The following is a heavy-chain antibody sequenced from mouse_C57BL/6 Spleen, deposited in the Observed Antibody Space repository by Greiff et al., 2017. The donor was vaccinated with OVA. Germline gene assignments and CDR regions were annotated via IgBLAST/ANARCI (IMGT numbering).Heavy chain of an antibody. CDR3: ARHEESPYYYGYWYFDV. J-gene: IGHJ1*03. Sequence: VQLKQSGAELVKPGASVKLSCKASGYTFTEYTIHWVKQRSGQGLEWIGWFYPGSGSIKYNEKFKDKATLTADKSSSTVYMELSRLTSEDSAVYFCARHEESPYYYGYWYFDVWGTGTTVTVSS. D-gene: IGHD1-1*01. CDR1: GYTFTEYT. CDR2: FYPGSGSI. V-gene: IGHV1-62-2*01.